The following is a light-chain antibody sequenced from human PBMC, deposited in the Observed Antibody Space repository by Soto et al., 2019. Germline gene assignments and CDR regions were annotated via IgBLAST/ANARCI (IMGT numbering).Light chain of an antibody. CDR1: SSDIGSYKH. CDR2: EVS. V-gene: IGLV2-14*03. Sequence: QSALTQPVSVSGSPGQSVTISCTGTSSDIGSYKHVSWYQQYPGKAPKLMIYEVSDRPSGVSNRFSGSKSGNTASLTISGLQAEDEADYYCSSYASSTSYVFGTGTKVTVL. CDR3: SSYASSTSYV. J-gene: IGLJ1*01.